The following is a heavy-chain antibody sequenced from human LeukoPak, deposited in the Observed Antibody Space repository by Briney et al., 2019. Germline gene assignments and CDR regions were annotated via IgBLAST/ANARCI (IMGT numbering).Heavy chain of an antibody. CDR1: GFTFDDYA. V-gene: IGHV3-9*01. D-gene: IGHD6-13*01. CDR2: ISWNSGSI. CDR3: AKDIAAAGSYFDY. Sequence: GGSLRLSCAASGFTFDDYAMHWVRQAPGKGLEWVPGISWNSGSIGYADSVKGRFTISRDNAKNSLYLQMNSLRAEDTALYYCAKDIAAAGSYFDYWGQGTLVTVSS. J-gene: IGHJ4*02.